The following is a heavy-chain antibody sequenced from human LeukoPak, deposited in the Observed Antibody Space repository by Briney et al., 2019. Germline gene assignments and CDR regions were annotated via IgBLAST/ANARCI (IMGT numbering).Heavy chain of an antibody. V-gene: IGHV3-48*03. D-gene: IGHD5-18*01. CDR3: ARGRPDRGYSYGRDFDY. CDR1: GFSFSSYE. J-gene: IGHJ4*02. Sequence: GGSLRLSCAASGFSFSSYEMNWVRQAPGKGLQWISYISRSGDSIYYAYSVKGRFTVSRDNAKNSLYVQMNSLRAEDTAVYYCARGRPDRGYSYGRDFDYWGQGTLVTVSS. CDR2: ISRSGDSI.